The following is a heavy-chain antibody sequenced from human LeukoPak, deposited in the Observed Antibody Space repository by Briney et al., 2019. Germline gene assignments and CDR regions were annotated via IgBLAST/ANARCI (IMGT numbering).Heavy chain of an antibody. J-gene: IGHJ3*01. CDR3: ARSIRGDSSGRYDTLDV. Sequence: GGSLRLSCAASGFTFSSYSMNWVRQAPGKGLEWVAVILNDGSNKYHADSVKGRFTISRDDSKNTLDLQMDSLRVEDTAVYYCARSIRGDSSGRYDTLDVWGQGTVATVSS. V-gene: IGHV3-33*08. CDR1: GFTFSSYS. CDR2: ILNDGSNK. D-gene: IGHD3-22*01.